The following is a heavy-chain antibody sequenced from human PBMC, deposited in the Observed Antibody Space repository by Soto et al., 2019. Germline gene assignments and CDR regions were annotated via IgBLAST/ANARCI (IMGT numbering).Heavy chain of an antibody. J-gene: IGHJ4*02. CDR3: ASGWGLPNYFDY. Sequence: ASVKVSCQASGGTFSSYAISWVRQAPGQGLEWMGGIIPIFGTANYAQKFQGRVTITADESTSTAYMELSSLRSEDTAVYYCASGWGLPNYFDYWGQGTLVTVSS. CDR2: IIPIFGTA. D-gene: IGHD1-26*01. CDR1: GGTFSSYA. V-gene: IGHV1-69*13.